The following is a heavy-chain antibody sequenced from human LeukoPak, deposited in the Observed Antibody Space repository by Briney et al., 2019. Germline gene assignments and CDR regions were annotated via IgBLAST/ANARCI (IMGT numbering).Heavy chain of an antibody. D-gene: IGHD6-13*01. CDR2: IYHTGNT. J-gene: IGHJ4*02. V-gene: IGHV4-30-2*01. CDR3: ARARESMATAGSYFDY. CDR1: GGSISSGDYS. Sequence: SSETLSLTCAVSGGSISSGDYSWSWIRQPPGNGLEWIGYIYHTGNTNYNPSLKSRVTISVARSKNQFSLRLSSVTAADTAVYYCARARESMATAGSYFDYWGQGTLVTVSS.